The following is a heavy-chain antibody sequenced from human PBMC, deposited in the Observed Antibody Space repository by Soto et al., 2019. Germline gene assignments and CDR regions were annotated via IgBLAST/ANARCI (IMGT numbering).Heavy chain of an antibody. CDR1: GDSVSSNSAA. Sequence: SQTLSLTCAISGDSVSSNSAAWNWIRQSPSRGLEWLGRTYYRSKWYNDYAVSVKSRITIDPDTSKNQLSLQLNSVTPEDAALYYCARERYGDYGRGAFDIWGQGTMVTVSS. CDR2: TYYRSKWYN. J-gene: IGHJ3*02. V-gene: IGHV6-1*01. D-gene: IGHD4-17*01. CDR3: ARERYGDYGRGAFDI.